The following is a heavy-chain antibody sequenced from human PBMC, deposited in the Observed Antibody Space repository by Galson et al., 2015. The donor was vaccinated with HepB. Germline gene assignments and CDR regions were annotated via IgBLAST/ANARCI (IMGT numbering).Heavy chain of an antibody. J-gene: IGHJ6*02. CDR3: ARDRPSGWLQFYYYGMDV. V-gene: IGHV3-21*01. D-gene: IGHD5-24*01. CDR2: ITRNSSYR. CDR1: GFAFSNYN. Sequence: SLRLSCAASGFAFSNYNMNWVRQAPGKGLEWVSSITRNSSYRYYADSVKGRFTISRDNAKNPLYLQMNSLRAEDTAVYFCARDRPSGWLQFYYYGMDVWGQGTTVTVSS.